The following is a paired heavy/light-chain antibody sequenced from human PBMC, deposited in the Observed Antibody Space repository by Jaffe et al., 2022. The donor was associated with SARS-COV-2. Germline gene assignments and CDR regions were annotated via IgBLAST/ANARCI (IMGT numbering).Light chain of an antibody. CDR3: QQYYISPPK. CDR2: GAS. V-gene: IGKV3-20*01. CDR1: QSVSTY. Sequence: EIVLTQSPGTLSLSPGERATLSCRASQSVSTYLAWYQQKPGQAPRLLIYGASSRATGIPDRFSGSGSGTDFTLTISRLEPEDFAVYYCQQYYISPPKFGQGTKVEIK. J-gene: IGKJ1*01.
Heavy chain of an antibody. CDR2: ISGRGGST. J-gene: IGHJ5*02. CDR3: AKDRGDYYETPRFDP. D-gene: IGHD3-16*01. V-gene: IGHV3-23*01. Sequence: EVQLLESGGGLVQPGGSLTVSCAASGFTFSNYAMSWVRQAPGRGLEWVSSISGRGGSTYYADSVKGRFTISRDNSKNTLYLQMTSLRAEDTAMYFCAKDRGDYYETPRFDPWGQGTLVTVSS. CDR1: GFTFSNYA.